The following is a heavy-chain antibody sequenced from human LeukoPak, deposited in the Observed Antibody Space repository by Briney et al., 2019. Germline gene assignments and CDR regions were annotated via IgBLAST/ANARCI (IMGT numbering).Heavy chain of an antibody. J-gene: IGHJ5*02. Sequence: SETLSLTCTVSGGSISSGGYYWSWIRQHPGKGLEWIGYIYYSGSTYYNPSLKSRVIISVDTSKNQFSLKLSSVTAADTAVYYCARDKAPAAIGWENNWFDPWGQGTLVTVSS. V-gene: IGHV4-31*03. CDR1: GGSISSGGYY. CDR3: ARDKAPAAIGWENNWFDP. CDR2: IYYSGST. D-gene: IGHD2-2*01.